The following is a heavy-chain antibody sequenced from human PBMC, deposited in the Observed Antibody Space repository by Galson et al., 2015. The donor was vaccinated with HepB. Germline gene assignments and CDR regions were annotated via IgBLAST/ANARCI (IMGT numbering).Heavy chain of an antibody. J-gene: IGHJ4*02. CDR3: ARRMWWALDF. CDR2: ISWNDNK. CDR1: GFALRTSGVA. Sequence: PALVKPTQTLTLTCTFSGFALRTSGVAMGWIRQPPGKALEWLASISWNDNKRYSPSLKSRLTITKDTSKNQVVLTMTNMDPVDTATYYCARRMWWALDFWGQGTLVTVSS. V-gene: IGHV2-5*01. D-gene: IGHD2-21*01.